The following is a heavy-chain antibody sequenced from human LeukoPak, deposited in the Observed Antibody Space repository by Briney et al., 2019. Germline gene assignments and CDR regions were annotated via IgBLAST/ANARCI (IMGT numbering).Heavy chain of an antibody. V-gene: IGHV4-59*08. CDR1: GGSISSYY. J-gene: IGHJ4*02. CDR3: ARGPEWYYFDY. CDR2: IYYSGSA. D-gene: IGHD3-3*01. Sequence: SETLSLTCTVSGGSISSYYWSWLRQPPGKGLEWIGYIYYSGSAIYSPSLKSRVTISVDTSKNQFSLRLSSVTAADTAVYYCARGPEWYYFDYWGQGTLVTVSS.